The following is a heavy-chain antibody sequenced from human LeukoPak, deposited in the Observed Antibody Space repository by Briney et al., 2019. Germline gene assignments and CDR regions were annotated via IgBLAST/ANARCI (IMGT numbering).Heavy chain of an antibody. CDR2: INHSGST. CDR1: GGSISSSTYY. Sequence: PSETLSLTCTVSGGSISSSTYYWSWIRQPPGKGLEWIGEINHSGSTNYNPSLKSRVTISVDTSKNQFSLKLSSVTAADTAVYYCARHPARTYYDSSGYYSPNLWFDPWGQGTLVTVSS. CDR3: ARHPARTYYDSSGYYSPNLWFDP. D-gene: IGHD3-22*01. V-gene: IGHV4-39*01. J-gene: IGHJ5*02.